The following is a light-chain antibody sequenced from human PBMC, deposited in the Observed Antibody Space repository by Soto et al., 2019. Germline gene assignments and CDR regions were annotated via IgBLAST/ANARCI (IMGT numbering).Light chain of an antibody. CDR3: SSYTTSNTRQIV. Sequence: QSVLTQPASVSGSPGQSITISCTGTSSDVGGYNYVSWYQHHPGKAPKLLIYDVSNRPSGISNRFSGSKSDNTASLTISGLQPEDEADYYCSSYTTSNTRQIVFGTGPKVTVL. CDR1: SSDVGGYNY. CDR2: DVS. J-gene: IGLJ1*01. V-gene: IGLV2-14*03.